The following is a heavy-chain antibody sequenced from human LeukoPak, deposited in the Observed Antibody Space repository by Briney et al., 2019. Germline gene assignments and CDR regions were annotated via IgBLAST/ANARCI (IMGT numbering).Heavy chain of an antibody. CDR1: GFTYSTYA. V-gene: IGHV3-23*01. Sequence: GGSLRLSCAASGFTYSTYAMSWVRQAPGKGLEWVSSISGSGSSTYYADSVKGRFTISRDNSKNTLYLQMNSLRAEDSGVYYCAKDLGSETVLVVLYANWGQGTLVTVSS. J-gene: IGHJ4*02. CDR3: AKDLGSETVLVVLYAN. D-gene: IGHD3-22*01. CDR2: ISGSGSST.